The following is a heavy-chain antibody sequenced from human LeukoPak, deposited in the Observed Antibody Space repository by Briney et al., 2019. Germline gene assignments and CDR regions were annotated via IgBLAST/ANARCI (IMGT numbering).Heavy chain of an antibody. Sequence: PGGSLRLSCAASGFTFSSYAMSWVRQAPGKGLEWVSAISGSGGSTYYADSVKGRFTISRDNSKNTLYLQMNSLRAEDTAVYYCAKDGCSGGSCYPQHYYYYYMDVWGKGTTVTVSS. J-gene: IGHJ6*03. CDR1: GFTFSSYA. CDR2: ISGSGGST. D-gene: IGHD2-15*01. V-gene: IGHV3-23*01. CDR3: AKDGCSGGSCYPQHYYYYYMDV.